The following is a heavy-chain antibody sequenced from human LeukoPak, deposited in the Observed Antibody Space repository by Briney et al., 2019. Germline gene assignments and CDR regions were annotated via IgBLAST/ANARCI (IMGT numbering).Heavy chain of an antibody. Sequence: RGSLRLSCAASGFPFSGYWMHWVRQAPGKGLVWVSRINSDGSTTSYADSVKGRFTISRDNAKNTLYLQMNSLRAEDTAVYYCAREVVVAATPLDYWGQGTLVTVPS. CDR1: GFPFSGYW. CDR2: INSDGSTT. CDR3: AREVVVAATPLDY. V-gene: IGHV3-74*01. J-gene: IGHJ4*02. D-gene: IGHD2-15*01.